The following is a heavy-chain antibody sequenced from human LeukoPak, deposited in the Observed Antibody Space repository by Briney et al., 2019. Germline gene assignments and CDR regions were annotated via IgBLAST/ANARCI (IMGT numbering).Heavy chain of an antibody. V-gene: IGHV3-30*02. Sequence: PGGSLRLSCAASGFTFSSYGMHWVRQAPGKGLEWVAFIRYDGSNKYYADSVKGRFTISRDNSKNTLYLQMNSLRDEDTAVYYCATGRTVHNPFDYWGQGTLVTVSS. CDR2: IRYDGSNK. D-gene: IGHD1-14*01. J-gene: IGHJ4*02. CDR3: ATGRTVHNPFDY. CDR1: GFTFSSYG.